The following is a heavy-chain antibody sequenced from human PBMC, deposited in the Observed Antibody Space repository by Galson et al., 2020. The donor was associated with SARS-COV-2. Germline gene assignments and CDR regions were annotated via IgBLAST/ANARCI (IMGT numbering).Heavy chain of an antibody. Sequence: GESLKISCVASGFTFSNYGMHWVRQAPGKGLEWVAFIRSDGGNRFYVDSVKGRFTSSRDNSKNTLYLQMNSLRVEDTAVYYCAKDQGYNLWSGKLIDYWGQGTLVTVSS. V-gene: IGHV3-30*02. D-gene: IGHD3-3*01. J-gene: IGHJ4*02. CDR2: IRSDGGNR. CDR3: AKDQGYNLWSGKLIDY. CDR1: GFTFSNYG.